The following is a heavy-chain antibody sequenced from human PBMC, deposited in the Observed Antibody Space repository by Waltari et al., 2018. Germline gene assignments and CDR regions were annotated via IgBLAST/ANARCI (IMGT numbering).Heavy chain of an antibody. Sequence: EVLLVESGGGFVQPGGSLRISCAASGVLFSDSGMSWVRQAPGKGLEWVAHISNSADYTVYADSVKCRFTISRDNAKKSLFLHMTALRAEDTALYYCVSCTYYPLDYWGQGALVTVSS. D-gene: IGHD3-10*01. CDR1: GVLFSDSG. V-gene: IGHV3-48*03. CDR2: ISNSADYT. CDR3: VSCTYYPLDY. J-gene: IGHJ4*02.